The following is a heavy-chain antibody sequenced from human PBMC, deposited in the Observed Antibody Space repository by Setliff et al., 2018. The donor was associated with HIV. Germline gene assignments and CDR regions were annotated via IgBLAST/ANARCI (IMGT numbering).Heavy chain of an antibody. CDR3: ARIFGGNSAPFDY. Sequence: SCTVSGASMTDFYWSWIRQTPGKGLEWIGQIYYNGITNYNPSLKSRVSMSMDTSKTQFSLRLSSVTAADTAVYYCARIFGGNSAPFDYWGQGILVTVSS. J-gene: IGHJ4*02. CDR2: IYYNGIT. CDR1: GASMTDFY. V-gene: IGHV4-59*01. D-gene: IGHD2-21*02.